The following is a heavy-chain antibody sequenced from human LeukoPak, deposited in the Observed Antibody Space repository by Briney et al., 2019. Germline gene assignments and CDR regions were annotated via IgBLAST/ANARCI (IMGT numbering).Heavy chain of an antibody. Sequence: GGSLRLSRAASGLALSGYSMNGVRQAPGRGLEGVASSSSTSRYIYYADSVKGRFTVSRDNAKNSLYLQMNRLRAEDTAVYHCARDRQTSGSYPLAFWGQGTPVTVSS. CDR3: ARDRQTSGSYPLAF. D-gene: IGHD1-26*01. V-gene: IGHV3-21*01. CDR1: GLALSGYS. CDR2: SSSTSRYI. J-gene: IGHJ4*02.